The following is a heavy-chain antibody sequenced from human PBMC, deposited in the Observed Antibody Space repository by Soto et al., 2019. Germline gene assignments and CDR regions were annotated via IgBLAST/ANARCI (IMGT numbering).Heavy chain of an antibody. CDR2: ISANGART. J-gene: IGHJ6*02. CDR1: GFPFETFA. V-gene: IGHV3-23*01. D-gene: IGHD2-15*01. CDR3: AKYAGKESGGGHYYGMDV. Sequence: QSGGSLRLSCGASGFPFETFAMTWVRLAPGKGLEWVSTISANGARTYYADSVTGRFTISRDNSENTLSLQMNSLRADDTALYYCAKYAGKESGGGHYYGMDVWGRGTTVTVSS.